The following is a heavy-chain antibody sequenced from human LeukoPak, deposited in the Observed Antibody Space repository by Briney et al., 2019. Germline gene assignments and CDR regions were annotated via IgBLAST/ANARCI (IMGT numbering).Heavy chain of an antibody. CDR1: GFTFRSYW. J-gene: IGHJ3*02. CDR2: IKQDGIEK. D-gene: IGHD3-10*01. Sequence: GGSLRLSCAASGFTFRSYWMDWVRQAPGKGLGWVANIKQDGIEKYFVDSVKGRFAISRDNAKNSLYLQMNNLRAEDTAVYYCAREAMVRGVPDAFDIWGQGTMVTVSS. CDR3: AREAMVRGVPDAFDI. V-gene: IGHV3-7*01.